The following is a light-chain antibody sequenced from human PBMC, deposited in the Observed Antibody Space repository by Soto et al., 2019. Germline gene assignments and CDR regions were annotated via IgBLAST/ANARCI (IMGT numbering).Light chain of an antibody. Sequence: EIVMTQSPATLSVSPGERATLSCRASQRVSSNLAWYQQKPGQAPRLLIYGASTRATGIPARFSGSGSGTEFTLTISSLQSEDFAVYYCQQRSNWPLTFGGGVKL. V-gene: IGKV3-15*01. CDR2: GAS. CDR3: QQRSNWPLT. J-gene: IGKJ4*01. CDR1: QRVSSN.